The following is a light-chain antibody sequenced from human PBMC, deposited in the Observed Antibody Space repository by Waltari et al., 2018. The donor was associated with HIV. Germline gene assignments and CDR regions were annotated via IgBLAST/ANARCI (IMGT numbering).Light chain of an antibody. J-gene: IGKJ1*01. V-gene: IGKV3-20*01. CDR1: RSISDRY. Sequence: EIVLTQSPDTLSLSPGERATLSCRASRSISDRYLAWYQQRPGQAPRLLIYGASSRATGIPDRFSGSGSGTDFTLTISRLEPEDFAVYYCQQYSDSRTFGQGTKVEIK. CDR3: QQYSDSRT. CDR2: GAS.